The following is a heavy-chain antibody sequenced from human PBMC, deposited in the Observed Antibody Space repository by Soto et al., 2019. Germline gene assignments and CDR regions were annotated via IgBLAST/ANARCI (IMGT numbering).Heavy chain of an antibody. J-gene: IGHJ6*03. Sequence: PSETLSLSCTVSGGSISSYYWSGIRQPPGKGLEWIGYIYYSGSTNYNPSLKSRVTISVDTSKNQFSLKLSSVTAPDTAVYYCARAWYSSGWYASNYYYYYMDVWGKGTTVTVSS. CDR2: IYYSGST. CDR1: GGSISSYY. D-gene: IGHD6-19*01. CDR3: ARAWYSSGWYASNYYYYYMDV. V-gene: IGHV4-59*01.